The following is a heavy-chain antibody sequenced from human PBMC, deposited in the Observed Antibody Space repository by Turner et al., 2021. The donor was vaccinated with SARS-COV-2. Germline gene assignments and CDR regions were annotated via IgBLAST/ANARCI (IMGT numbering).Heavy chain of an antibody. D-gene: IGHD3-3*01. V-gene: IGHV4-39*01. Sequence: QLQLQASGPGLVKPSETLSLHCTVPGGSISSSSYYWGWIRQPPGKGLEWIGSIYYSGSTYYNPSLKSRVTISVDTSKNQFSLKLSSVTAADTAVYYCASPSVDFWSGSYYGMDVWGQGTTVTVSS. CDR1: GGSISSSSYY. CDR2: IYYSGST. CDR3: ASPSVDFWSGSYYGMDV. J-gene: IGHJ6*02.